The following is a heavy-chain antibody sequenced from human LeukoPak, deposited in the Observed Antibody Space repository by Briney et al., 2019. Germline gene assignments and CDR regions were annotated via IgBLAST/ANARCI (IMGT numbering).Heavy chain of an antibody. D-gene: IGHD2-2*01. CDR1: GFSFGSYD. V-gene: IGHV3-21*01. CDR3: ASHIVVVTAIRYYAMDV. Sequence: PGGSLRLSCAASGFSFGSYDMSWVRQAPGKGLEWVSSITTSSSYIYYADSVKGRFTVSRDNAKNSLYLQMNSLRAEDTAVYYCASHIVVVTAIRYYAMDVWGQGTTVTVSS. J-gene: IGHJ6*02. CDR2: ITTSSSYI.